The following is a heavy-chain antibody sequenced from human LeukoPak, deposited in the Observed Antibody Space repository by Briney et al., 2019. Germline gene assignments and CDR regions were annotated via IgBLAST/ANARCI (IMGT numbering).Heavy chain of an antibody. V-gene: IGHV3-30*02. CDR2: IQNDGSDK. CDR3: AKPTRGSGSFLIDY. D-gene: IGHD1-26*01. Sequence: GGSLRLSCAASGFSFSAYGMHWVRQASGKGLEWVAFIQNDGSDKYYVDSVKGRFTISRVNSKNTLYLEMNSLRAEDTAVYYCAKPTRGSGSFLIDYWGQGTLVTVSS. J-gene: IGHJ4*02. CDR1: GFSFSAYG.